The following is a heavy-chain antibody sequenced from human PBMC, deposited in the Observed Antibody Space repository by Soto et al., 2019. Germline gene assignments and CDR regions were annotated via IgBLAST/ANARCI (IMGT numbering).Heavy chain of an antibody. CDR3: AKDLRSDY. J-gene: IGHJ4*02. CDR2: ISDTGRTI. CDR1: GVDFRGSY. D-gene: IGHD3-9*01. Sequence: GGSLRLSCVGSGVDFRGSYMNWIRQAPGKGLEWISYISDTGRTIHYADSVKGRFVISRDNSKDSLYLQMNDLRADDTAVYYCAKDLRSDYWGQGTLVTVSS. V-gene: IGHV3-11*01.